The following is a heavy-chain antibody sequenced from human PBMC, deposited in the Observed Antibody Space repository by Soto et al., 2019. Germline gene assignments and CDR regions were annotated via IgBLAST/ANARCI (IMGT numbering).Heavy chain of an antibody. D-gene: IGHD6-6*01. J-gene: IGHJ6*02. V-gene: IGHV5-51*01. Sequence: GESLKISCTGSGYRFTSHWISWVRQMPGKGVEWMGIIWPGDSDTRYSPSFLGQVTMSANKSTSTAYLQWSSLKASDTAMYYCARHSPYSTSPYLGMDVWGQGTTVTVSS. CDR1: GYRFTSHW. CDR3: ARHSPYSTSPYLGMDV. CDR2: IWPGDSDT.